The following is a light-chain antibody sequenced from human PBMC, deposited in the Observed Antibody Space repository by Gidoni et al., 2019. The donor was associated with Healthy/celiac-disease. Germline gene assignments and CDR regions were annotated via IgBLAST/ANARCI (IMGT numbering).Light chain of an antibody. CDR1: SSNIGAGSD. J-gene: IGLJ2*01. CDR2: GNS. Sequence: QSVLTQPPSVSGAPGQRVTISCTGSSSNIGAGSDVHWYQQRPGTAPKLLIYGNSNRPSGVPDRFSGSKSGTSASLAITGLQAEDEADYYCQSYDSSLSGPVVFGGGTKLTVL. V-gene: IGLV1-40*01. CDR3: QSYDSSLSGPVV.